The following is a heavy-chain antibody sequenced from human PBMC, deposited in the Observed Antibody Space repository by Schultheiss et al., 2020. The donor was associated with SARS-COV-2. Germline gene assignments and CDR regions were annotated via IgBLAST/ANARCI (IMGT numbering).Heavy chain of an antibody. V-gene: IGHV4-34*01. J-gene: IGHJ4*02. CDR1: GGSISSYY. CDR2: INHSGST. D-gene: IGHD6-13*01. Sequence: SETLSLTCTVSGGSISSYYWSWIRQPPGKGLEWIGEINHSGSTNYNPSLKSRVTISVDTSKNQFSLKLSSVTAADTAVYYCARVGSSWYLEFDYWGQGTLVTVSS. CDR3: ARVGSSWYLEFDY.